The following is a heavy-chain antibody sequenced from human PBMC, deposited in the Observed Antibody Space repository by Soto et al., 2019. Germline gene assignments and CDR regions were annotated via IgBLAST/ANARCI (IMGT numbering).Heavy chain of an antibody. D-gene: IGHD2-8*01. CDR3: ARELYCTNGVCYAPYIDY. CDR2: IYNNGRT. J-gene: IGHJ4*02. Sequence: PSETLSLTCTVSGGSIGSGDYYWSWIRQPPGKGLEWIGHIYNNGRTYYNPSLKSRVTISVDTSKNQVSLKLSSVTAADTAVYYCARELYCTNGVCYAPYIDYWGQGTLVTVSS. V-gene: IGHV4-30-4*01. CDR1: GGSIGSGDYY.